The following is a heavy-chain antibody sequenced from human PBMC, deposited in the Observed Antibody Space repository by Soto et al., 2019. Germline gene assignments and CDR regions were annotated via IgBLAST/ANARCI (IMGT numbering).Heavy chain of an antibody. D-gene: IGHD3-16*01. CDR2: IYRSGST. CDR1: GASLTSGSYY. V-gene: IGHV4-61*01. CDR3: ARWKYSYADLPGDWFDS. Sequence: QVQLQESGPGLVRPSETLSLTCTVSGASLTSGSYYWSWVRQPPGKGLEWIAYIYRSGSTNYNPSLKIRATISVDTSKIQFSLRLTSVTPADTAMYYCARWKYSYADLPGDWFDSWGQGTLVTVSS. J-gene: IGHJ5*01.